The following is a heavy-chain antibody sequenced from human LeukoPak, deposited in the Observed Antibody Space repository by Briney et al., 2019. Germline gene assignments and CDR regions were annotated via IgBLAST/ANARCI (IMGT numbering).Heavy chain of an antibody. V-gene: IGHV3-23*01. CDR2: ISGSGGNT. CDR1: GFTFDNYG. Sequence: AGGSLRLSCVFSGFTFDNYGMTWVRQAPGKGLEWVSSISGSGGNTYYAASVKGRFTISRDNSKNTVCLLMNNMRTEDSAVYYCAKTRPLDSSSWSHGDYWGQGTLVTVSS. J-gene: IGHJ4*02. D-gene: IGHD6-13*01. CDR3: AKTRPLDSSSWSHGDY.